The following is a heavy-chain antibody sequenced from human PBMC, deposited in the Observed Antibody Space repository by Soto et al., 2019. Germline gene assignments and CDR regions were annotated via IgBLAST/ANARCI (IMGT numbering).Heavy chain of an antibody. CDR2: INHSGST. Sequence: SETLSLNCAVYGGCFCGYSWRWIRQPPGKGLEWIGEINHSGSTNYNPSLKSRVTISVDTSKNQFSLKLSSVTAADTAVYYCARGRATAYYYYYYGMDVWGQGTTVTVSS. CDR3: ARGRATAYYYYYYGMDV. D-gene: IGHD6-25*01. CDR1: GGCFCGYS. J-gene: IGHJ6*02. V-gene: IGHV4-34*01.